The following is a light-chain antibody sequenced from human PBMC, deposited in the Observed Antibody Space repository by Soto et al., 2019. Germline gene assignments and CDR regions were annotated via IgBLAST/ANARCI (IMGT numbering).Light chain of an antibody. V-gene: IGLV2-14*01. CDR3: SSYTSSSPL. Sequence: QSVLTQPASVSGSPGQSITISCTGNSSDVGGYNYVSWYQQHPGKAPKLLIYDVSNRPSGVSNRFSGSKSGNTASLTISGLHAEDESDYYCSSYTSSSPLFGGGTKLTV. CDR2: DVS. J-gene: IGLJ2*01. CDR1: SSDVGGYNY.